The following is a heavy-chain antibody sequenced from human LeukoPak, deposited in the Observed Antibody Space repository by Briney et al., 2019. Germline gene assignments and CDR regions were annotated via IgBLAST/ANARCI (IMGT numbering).Heavy chain of an antibody. D-gene: IGHD6-13*01. CDR1: GFTFSNYW. J-gene: IGHJ6*03. V-gene: IGHV3-48*04. CDR2: ISSSSFKI. Sequence: GGSLRLSCAASGFTFSNYWMTWVRQAPGKGLEWVSYISSSSFKIGYADSVKGRFTISRDNSKNSLYLQMDSPRVEDTAVYYCVRDPSYGSSWYYYMDVWGKGTTVTVSS. CDR3: VRDPSYGSSWYYYMDV.